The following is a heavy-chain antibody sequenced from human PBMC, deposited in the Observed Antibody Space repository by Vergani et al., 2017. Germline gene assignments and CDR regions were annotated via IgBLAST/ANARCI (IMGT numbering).Heavy chain of an antibody. J-gene: IGHJ4*02. D-gene: IGHD3-22*01. V-gene: IGHV1-69*11. Sequence: QVQLIQSGAEVKKPGSSVKVSCKVSGGTFIKHAISWVRQAPGQGLEWVCGIVPVLGSANYPQKFQGRVTFTAEESKSTVYMVLSGLTSEDTAIYYGARAWNETSAYYSMSRIYFDLWGQGTLVTVSS. CDR1: GGTFIKHA. CDR2: IVPVLGSA. CDR3: ARAWNETSAYYSMSRIYFDL.